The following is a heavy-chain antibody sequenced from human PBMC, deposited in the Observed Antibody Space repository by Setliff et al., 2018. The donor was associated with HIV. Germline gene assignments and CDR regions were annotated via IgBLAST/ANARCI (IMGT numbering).Heavy chain of an antibody. J-gene: IGHJ5*02. CDR3: ARGSPHYHGSGMFDP. CDR1: GGTVIGGTVMSYS. Sequence: ASVKVSCKTSGGTVIGGTVMSYSISWVRQAPGQGFEWVGGITPMFGTANYAQKFQDRVTITADTSTSTVYMEVNSLRNDDSAVYFCARGSPHYHGSGMFDPWGQGTLVTVSS. CDR2: ITPMFGTA. D-gene: IGHD3-10*01. V-gene: IGHV1-69*06.